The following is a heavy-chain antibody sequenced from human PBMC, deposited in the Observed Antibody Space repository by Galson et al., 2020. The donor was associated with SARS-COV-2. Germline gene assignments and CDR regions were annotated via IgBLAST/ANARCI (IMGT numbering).Heavy chain of an antibody. D-gene: IGHD3-10*01. Sequence: GESLKISCKASGYTFTSYNMHWVRQATGQGLEWMGIINPSGGSTSYAQKLQGRVTMTRDTSTSTVYMELSSLRSEDTAVYYCASVGPRNVVLWFGEYDYWGQGTLVTVSS. CDR2: INPSGGST. CDR1: GYTFTSYN. CDR3: ASVGPRNVVLWFGEYDY. V-gene: IGHV1-46*01. J-gene: IGHJ4*02.